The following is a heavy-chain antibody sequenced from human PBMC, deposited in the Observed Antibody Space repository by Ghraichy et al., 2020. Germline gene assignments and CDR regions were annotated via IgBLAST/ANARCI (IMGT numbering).Heavy chain of an antibody. CDR1: GGSFSGYY. J-gene: IGHJ3*02. Sequence: SETLSLTCAVYGGSFSGYYWSWIRQPPGKGLEWIGEINHSGSTNYNPSLKSRVTISVDTSKNQFSLKLSSVTAADTAVYYCARARYSYGPGRAFDIWGQGTMVTVSS. CDR3: ARARYSYGPGRAFDI. V-gene: IGHV4-34*01. D-gene: IGHD5-18*01. CDR2: INHSGST.